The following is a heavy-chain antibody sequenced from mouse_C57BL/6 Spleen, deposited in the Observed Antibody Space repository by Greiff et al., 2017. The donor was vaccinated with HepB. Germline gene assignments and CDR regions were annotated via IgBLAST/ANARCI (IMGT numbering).Heavy chain of an antibody. V-gene: IGHV1-26*01. Sequence: VQLQQSGPELVKPGASVKISCKASGYTFTDYYMNWVKQSHGKSLEWIGDINPNNGGTSYNQKFKGKATLTVDKSSSTAYMELRSLTSEDSAVYYCAVTGSYYFDYWGQGTTLTVSS. J-gene: IGHJ2*01. D-gene: IGHD2-13*01. CDR2: INPNNGGT. CDR3: AVTGSYYFDY. CDR1: GYTFTDYY.